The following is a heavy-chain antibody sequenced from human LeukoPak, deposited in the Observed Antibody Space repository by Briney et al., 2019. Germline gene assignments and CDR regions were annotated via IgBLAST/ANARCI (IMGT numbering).Heavy chain of an antibody. D-gene: IGHD1-14*01. CDR3: ERDQGWYLFDY. CDR1: VYTFTSYC. V-gene: IGHV1-18*01. CDR2: FSAYNGNT. Sequence: SVKVSCMASVYTFTSYCISWVGQAPGQGREWMRWFSAYNGNTNHAQKLQGRVTMTPDTPTSTAYKELRSLRSDDTAVYYCERDQGWYLFDYWGQGALVRVSS. J-gene: IGHJ4*02.